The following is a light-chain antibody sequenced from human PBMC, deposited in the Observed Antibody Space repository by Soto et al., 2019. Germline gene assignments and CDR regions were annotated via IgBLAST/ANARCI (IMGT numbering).Light chain of an antibody. V-gene: IGKV2-28*01. Sequence: DLVMTQSPLSLHVTPGESASISFSSSQTLLYRNGNNYLNWYLQKPGQSPQLLIFLTSNRASGVPDRVSGSGRGTVFTPRISRVEADDVGIYYCMRALQNPLTCGGGTKVEIK. J-gene: IGKJ4*01. CDR2: LTS. CDR3: MRALQNPLT. CDR1: QTLLYRNGNNY.